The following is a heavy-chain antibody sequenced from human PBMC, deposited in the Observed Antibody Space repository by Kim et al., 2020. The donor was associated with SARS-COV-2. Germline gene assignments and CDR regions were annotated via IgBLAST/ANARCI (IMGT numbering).Heavy chain of an antibody. V-gene: IGHV3-23*01. CDR3: AKDRSYFDY. Sequence: GSTYYADSVKGRFTISRDNSKNTLYLQMNSLRAEDTAVYYCAKDRSYFDYWGQGTLVTVSS. J-gene: IGHJ4*02. CDR2: GST.